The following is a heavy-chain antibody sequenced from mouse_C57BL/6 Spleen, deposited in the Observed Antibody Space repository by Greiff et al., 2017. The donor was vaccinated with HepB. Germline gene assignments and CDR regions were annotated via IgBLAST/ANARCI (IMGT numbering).Heavy chain of an antibody. D-gene: IGHD1-1*01. CDR3: ARGGYYGSSYLYAMDY. V-gene: IGHV5-4*03. J-gene: IGHJ4*01. CDR1: GFTFSSYA. Sequence: EVKLMESGGGLVKPGGSLKLSCAASGFTFSSYAMSWVRQTPEKRLAWVATISDVGSYTYYPDNVKGRFTISRDNAKNNLYLQMSHLKSEDTAMYYCARGGYYGSSYLYAMDYWGQGTSVTVSS. CDR2: ISDVGSYT.